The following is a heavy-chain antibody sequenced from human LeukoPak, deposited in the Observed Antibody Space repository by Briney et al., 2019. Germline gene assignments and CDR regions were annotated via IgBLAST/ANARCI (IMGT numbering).Heavy chain of an antibody. CDR1: GYTFTSYG. J-gene: IGHJ4*02. Sequence: ASVKVSCKASGYTFTSYGISWVRQAPGQGLEWMGWISANDGNTDYPQKLQGRVTMTTDTSTSTAYMELRSLRSDVTAVYYCARDLRVPHDYGDYDLDYWGQGTLVTVSS. V-gene: IGHV1-18*01. CDR3: ARDLRVPHDYGDYDLDY. CDR2: ISANDGNT. D-gene: IGHD4-17*01.